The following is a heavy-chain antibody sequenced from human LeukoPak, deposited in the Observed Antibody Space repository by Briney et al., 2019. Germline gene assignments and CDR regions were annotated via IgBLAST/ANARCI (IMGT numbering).Heavy chain of an antibody. V-gene: IGHV3-21*01. Sequence: GGSLRLSCAASGFTFSSYSMNWVRQAPGKGLEWVSSISSSSSYIYYADSVEGRFTISRDNAKNSLYLQMNSLRAADTAVYYCARDRGSKPYDYWGQGTLVTVSS. D-gene: IGHD1-26*01. J-gene: IGHJ4*02. CDR1: GFTFSSYS. CDR3: ARDRGSKPYDY. CDR2: ISSSSSYI.